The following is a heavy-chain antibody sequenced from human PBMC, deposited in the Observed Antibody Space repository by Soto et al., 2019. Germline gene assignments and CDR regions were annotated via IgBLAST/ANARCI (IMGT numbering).Heavy chain of an antibody. D-gene: IGHD2-2*01. J-gene: IGHJ6*02. V-gene: IGHV4-61*01. CDR1: GGSINSINSYY. CDR3: ARGRGYCGSTRCYEYYYGVDV. CDR2: TYYSGSP. Sequence: SETLSLTCTVSGGSINSINSYYWTWIRQPPGKGLEWIGYTYYSGSPNYDPSLKSRVTISVDTSKNQVSLRLSSVTAADTAMYFCARGRGYCGSTRCYEYYYGVDVWGQGTTVTVSS.